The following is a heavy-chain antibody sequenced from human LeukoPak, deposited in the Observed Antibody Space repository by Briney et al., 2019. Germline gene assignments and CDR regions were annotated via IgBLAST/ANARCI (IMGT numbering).Heavy chain of an antibody. CDR3: ARASSGEYSSIFYYYYYYMDV. D-gene: IGHD6-6*01. V-gene: IGHV4-4*07. J-gene: IGHJ6*03. Sequence: PSETTSLTCTVSGGSISSYYWSWIRQPPGKGLEWIGRIYTSGSTNYNPSLKSRVTMSVDTSKNQFSLKLSSVTAADTAVYYCARASSGEYSSIFYYYYYYMDVWGKGTTVTVSS. CDR2: IYTSGST. CDR1: GGSISSYY.